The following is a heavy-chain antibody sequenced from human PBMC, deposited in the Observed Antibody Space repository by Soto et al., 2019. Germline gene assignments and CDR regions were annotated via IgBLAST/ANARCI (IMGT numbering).Heavy chain of an antibody. J-gene: IGHJ4*02. V-gene: IGHV3-21*01. CDR1: GFNFSNYS. Sequence: EVQLEESGGGLVKPGGSLRLSCVASGFNFSNYSMNWVRQAPGKGLEWVSSIRSSSRYIYYADSMKGRFTVSRDNAENSLFLEVNSLRADDTAVYFCATGVLGVTSPFGHWGQGTLLTVSS. CDR2: IRSSSRYI. CDR3: ATGVLGVTSPFGH. D-gene: IGHD2-21*02.